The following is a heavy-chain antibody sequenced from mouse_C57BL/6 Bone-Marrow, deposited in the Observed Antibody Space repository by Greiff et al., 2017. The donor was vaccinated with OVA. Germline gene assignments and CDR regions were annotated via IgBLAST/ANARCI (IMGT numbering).Heavy chain of an antibody. V-gene: IGHV1-50*01. CDR1: GYTFTSYW. CDR2: IDPSDSYT. Sequence: QVQLQQSGAELVKPGASVKLSCKASGYTFTSYWMQWVKQRPGQGLEWIGEIDPSDSYTNYNQKFKGKATLTVDTSSSTAYMQLSSLTSEDSAVYYCAREDLYWYFDVWGTGTTVTVSS. CDR3: AREDLYWYFDV. J-gene: IGHJ1*03.